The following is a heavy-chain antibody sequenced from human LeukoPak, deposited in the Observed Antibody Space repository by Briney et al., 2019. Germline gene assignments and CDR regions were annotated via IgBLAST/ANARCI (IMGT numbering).Heavy chain of an antibody. J-gene: IGHJ4*02. D-gene: IGHD3-3*01. CDR2: INPSGGST. V-gene: IGHV1-46*03. CDR3: ARDFWSGSTAYYFDY. CDR1: GYTFTSYY. Sequence: GASVKVSCKASGYTFTSYYMHWVRQAPGQGLEWMGIINPSGGSTSCAQKFQGRVTMTRDTSTSTVYMELSSLRSEDTAVYYCARDFWSGSTAYYFDYWGQGTLVTVSS.